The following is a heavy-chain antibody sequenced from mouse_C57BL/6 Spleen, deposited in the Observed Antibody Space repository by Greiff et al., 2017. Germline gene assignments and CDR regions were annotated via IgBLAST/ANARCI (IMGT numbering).Heavy chain of an antibody. CDR1: GYTFTTYP. CDR2: FHPYNDDT. V-gene: IGHV1-47*01. J-gene: IGHJ1*03. Sequence: VQLQQSGAELVKPGASVKMSCKASGYTFTTYPIEWMKQNHGKSLEWIGNFHPYNDDTKYNEKFKGKATLTVEKSSSTVYLELSRLTSDDSAVYYCERRGPDGSSPYWYFDVWGTGTTVTVSS. D-gene: IGHD1-1*01. CDR3: ERRGPDGSSPYWYFDV.